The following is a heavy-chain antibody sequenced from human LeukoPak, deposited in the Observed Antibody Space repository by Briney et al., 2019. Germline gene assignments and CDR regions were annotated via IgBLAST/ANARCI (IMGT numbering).Heavy chain of an antibody. J-gene: IGHJ4*02. CDR1: GGSFSGYY. CDR3: ARGSPRYYDFWSGSQPPISFDY. V-gene: IGHV4-34*01. Sequence: SETLSLTCAVYGGSFSGYYWSWIRQPPAKGQERIGEINHSESTNYNPTLKIRVTISVDTSKNQFYLTLSSVTAADTAVYYWARGSPRYYDFWSGSQPPISFDYWGQGTLVTVSS. D-gene: IGHD3-3*01. CDR2: INHSEST.